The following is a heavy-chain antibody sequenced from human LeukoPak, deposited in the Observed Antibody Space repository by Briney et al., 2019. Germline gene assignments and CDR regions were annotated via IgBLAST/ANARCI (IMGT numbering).Heavy chain of an antibody. D-gene: IGHD3-22*01. V-gene: IGHV4-34*01. J-gene: IGHJ4*02. Sequence: PSETLSLTCAVYGGSFSGYYWSWIRQPPGKGLEWIGEINHSGSTNYNPSLKSRVTISVDTSKNQFSLKLSSVTAADTAVYYCARLSTYYYDSSGYYYPYYFDYWGQGTLVTVSS. CDR2: INHSGST. CDR3: ARLSTYYYDSSGYYYPYYFDY. CDR1: GGSFSGYY.